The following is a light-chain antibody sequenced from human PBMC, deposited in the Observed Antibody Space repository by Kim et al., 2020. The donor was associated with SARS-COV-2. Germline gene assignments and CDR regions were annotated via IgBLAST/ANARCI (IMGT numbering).Light chain of an antibody. J-gene: IGKJ2*01. Sequence: CPGERDTRSCRAGQSVSNNLAWYQHKPGQPPRLLIYGASTRATGVPARFSGSGSGTDFTLTVSSLQSEDFAVYYCHQYNDWPPGDTFGQGTKLEI. V-gene: IGKV3-15*01. CDR2: GAS. CDR1: QSVSNN. CDR3: HQYNDWPPGDT.